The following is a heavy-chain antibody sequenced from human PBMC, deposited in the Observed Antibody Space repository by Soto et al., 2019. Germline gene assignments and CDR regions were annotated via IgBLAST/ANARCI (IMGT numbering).Heavy chain of an antibody. V-gene: IGHV1-46*01. J-gene: IGHJ6*02. D-gene: IGHD2-15*01. CDR2: INPSSGRT. CDR3: ARDHNFGFILYAMDV. Sequence: SVKVSCKASGYTFTSYSMHWVRQAPGQGLEWMGIINPSSGRTSYAQNFQGRVTMTSDTSASIVYMEMSSLKSEDAAVYYCARDHNFGFILYAMDVWGQGTTVTVSS. CDR1: GYTFTSYS.